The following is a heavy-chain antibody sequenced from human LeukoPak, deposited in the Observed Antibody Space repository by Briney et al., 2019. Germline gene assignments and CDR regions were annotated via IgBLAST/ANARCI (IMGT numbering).Heavy chain of an antibody. V-gene: IGHV1-18*01. Sequence: ASVKVSCKASGYTFPSYGISWVGQAPGQGLGWMGWLSAYNGNTNYAQRLQGRVTMTTDTSTSTAYMELRSLRSDDTAVYYCARDYYDIVVVPADLFDPWGQGTLVTVSS. D-gene: IGHD2-2*01. J-gene: IGHJ5*02. CDR3: ARDYYDIVVVPADLFDP. CDR2: LSAYNGNT. CDR1: GYTFPSYG.